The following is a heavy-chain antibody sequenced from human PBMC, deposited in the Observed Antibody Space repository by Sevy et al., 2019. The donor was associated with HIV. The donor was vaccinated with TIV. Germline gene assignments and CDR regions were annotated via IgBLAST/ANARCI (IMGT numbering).Heavy chain of an antibody. J-gene: IGHJ4*02. CDR2: ISRGGGT. Sequence: GGSLRLSCAASGFTFSNYDMSWVRQAPGKGLEWVSSISRGGGTYYADSVKGRFTISRDNSKNTLSVQMNSLRVEDTAVYYCAKQGDSGCWYPFDYWGQGTLVTVSS. D-gene: IGHD6-19*01. CDR1: GFTFSNYD. CDR3: AKQGDSGCWYPFDY. V-gene: IGHV3-23*01.